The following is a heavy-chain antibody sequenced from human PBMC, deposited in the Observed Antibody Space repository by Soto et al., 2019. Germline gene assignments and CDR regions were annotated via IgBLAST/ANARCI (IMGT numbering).Heavy chain of an antibody. V-gene: IGHV3-74*01. J-gene: IGHJ4*02. CDR3: AXXTLXLXYYFDY. D-gene: IGHD1-7*01. CDR1: GFTFSNYW. Sequence: EVQLVESGGGLVQPGGSLRLSCAASGFTFSNYWMHWVRQAPGXXXVWVSRINSDGSSASYADSVKGRFTISRDNAKNTLYLQMNSLRAEDTAVYYCAXXTLXLXYYFDYWGQGTLVTVSS. CDR2: INSDGSSA.